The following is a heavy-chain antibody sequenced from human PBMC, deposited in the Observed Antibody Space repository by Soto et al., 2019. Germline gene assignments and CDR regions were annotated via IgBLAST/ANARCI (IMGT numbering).Heavy chain of an antibody. CDR1: GGTFSSYA. V-gene: IGHV1-69*13. J-gene: IGHJ3*02. D-gene: IGHD2-21*02. Sequence: SVKVSCKASGGTFSSYAISWVRQAPGQGLEWMGGIIPIFGTANYAQKFQGRVTITADESTSTAYMELSSLRSEDTAVYYCAREGCRGDCWGGGDAFDIWGQGTMVTV. CDR3: AREGCRGDCWGGGDAFDI. CDR2: IIPIFGTA.